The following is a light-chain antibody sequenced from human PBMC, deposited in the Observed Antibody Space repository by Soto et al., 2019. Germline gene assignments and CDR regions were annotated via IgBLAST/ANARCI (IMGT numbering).Light chain of an antibody. J-gene: IGLJ1*01. CDR1: SSDVGGYNY. Sequence: QSVLTQPASVSGSPGQSITISCTGTSSDVGGYNYVSWYQQHPGKAPKLMIYEVSNRPSGVSNRFSGSKSGNTASLTISGLQAEDEANYYCSSYTTSNTPLYVFGTGTRSQS. CDR3: SSYTTSNTPLYV. CDR2: EVS. V-gene: IGLV2-14*01.